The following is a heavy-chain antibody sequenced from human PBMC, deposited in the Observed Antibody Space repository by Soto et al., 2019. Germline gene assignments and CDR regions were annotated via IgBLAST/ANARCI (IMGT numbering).Heavy chain of an antibody. J-gene: IGHJ5*02. CDR2: ISGSGGST. Sequence: GGSLRLSCAASGFTFSSYAMSWVRQAPWKGLEWVSAISGSGGSTYYADSVKGRFTISRDNSKNTLYLQMNSLRAEDTAVYYCAKLNYCSSTSCYLNWFDPWGQGTLVTVSS. D-gene: IGHD2-2*01. CDR1: GFTFSSYA. V-gene: IGHV3-23*01. CDR3: AKLNYCSSTSCYLNWFDP.